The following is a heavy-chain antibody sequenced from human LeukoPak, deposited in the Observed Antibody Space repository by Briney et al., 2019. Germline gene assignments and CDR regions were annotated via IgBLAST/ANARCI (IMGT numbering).Heavy chain of an antibody. CDR1: RFIFNNYG. D-gene: IGHD4-11*01. V-gene: IGHV3-23*01. CDR3: ARDATVTFYYYYYYMDV. J-gene: IGHJ6*03. Sequence: GGSLRLSCAASRFIFNNYGMSWVRQAPGKGLEWVSTISGTGGSTYYADSVKGRFTISRDNSKNTVSLQMNSLRAEDTAVYYCARDATVTFYYYYYYMDVWGKGTTVTVSS. CDR2: ISGTGGST.